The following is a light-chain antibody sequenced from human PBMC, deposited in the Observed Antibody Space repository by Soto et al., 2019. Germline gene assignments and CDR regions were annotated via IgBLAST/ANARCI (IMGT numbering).Light chain of an antibody. CDR1: RSISTW. CDR2: DAS. J-gene: IGKJ1*01. V-gene: IGKV1-5*01. Sequence: DIQMTQSPSTLSASVGDGVTITCRASRSISTWLAWYQQKPGKAPKLLIYDASTLESGVPSRFSGSGSGTEFTLSIISLQPDDFATYYCQQYNTFSTWTFGQGTKVEIK. CDR3: QQYNTFSTWT.